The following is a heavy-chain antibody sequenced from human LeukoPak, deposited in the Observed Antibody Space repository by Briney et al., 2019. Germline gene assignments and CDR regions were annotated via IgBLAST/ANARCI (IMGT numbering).Heavy chain of an antibody. D-gene: IGHD3-3*01. J-gene: IGHJ4*02. V-gene: IGHV3-23*01. CDR2: ISGSGGST. Sequence: GGSLRLSCAASGFTFSSYAMSWVRQAPGKGLEWVSAISGSGGSTYYADSVKGRFTISRDNSKNTLYLQMNSLRAEDTAVYYCARDIDNYDFWSAPDYWGQGTLVTVSS. CDR3: ARDIDNYDFWSAPDY. CDR1: GFTFSSYA.